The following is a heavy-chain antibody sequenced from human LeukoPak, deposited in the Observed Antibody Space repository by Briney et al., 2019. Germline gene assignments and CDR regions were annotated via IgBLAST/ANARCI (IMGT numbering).Heavy chain of an antibody. CDR2: ISSSSDYI. CDR3: AREGIGTSDDAFDI. CDR1: GFTFSSYG. D-gene: IGHD1-1*01. Sequence: PGRSLRLSCAASGFTFSSYGMHWVRQAPGKGLEWVSFISSSSDYIYCADSLRGRFTISRDNAKNSLFLQMNSLRAEDTAVYYCAREGIGTSDDAFDIWGQGTMVTVSS. J-gene: IGHJ3*02. V-gene: IGHV3-21*01.